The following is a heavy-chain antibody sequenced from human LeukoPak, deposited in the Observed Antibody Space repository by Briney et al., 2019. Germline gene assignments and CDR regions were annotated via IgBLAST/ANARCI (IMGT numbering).Heavy chain of an antibody. CDR1: EYTFTDYY. V-gene: IGHV1-2*02. CDR3: ARDAWLVGTTNLYYFDY. Sequence: ASVKVSCKASEYTFTDYYMHWVRQAPGQGLEWMGWINPNSGDTYYAQKFQGRVTMTRDPSISTAYMALTRQGSDDTAVYYCARDAWLVGTTNLYYFDYWGQGTLVTVSS. CDR2: INPNSGDT. D-gene: IGHD1-26*01. J-gene: IGHJ4*02.